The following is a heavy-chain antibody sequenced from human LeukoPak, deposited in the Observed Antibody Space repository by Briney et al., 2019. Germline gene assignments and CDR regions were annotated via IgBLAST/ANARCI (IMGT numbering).Heavy chain of an antibody. J-gene: IGHJ4*02. CDR2: INPDSGGT. CDR3: ATNGGPAGPG. D-gene: IGHD2-8*01. V-gene: IGHV1-2*06. Sequence: ASVKVSCKASGHTFTGYYIHWVRQAPGQGLEWMGRINPDSGGTSYAQKFQGRVTMTRDTSITTAYMELSRLRSDDTAVYYCATNGGPAGPGWGQGTLVTVSS. CDR1: GHTFTGYY.